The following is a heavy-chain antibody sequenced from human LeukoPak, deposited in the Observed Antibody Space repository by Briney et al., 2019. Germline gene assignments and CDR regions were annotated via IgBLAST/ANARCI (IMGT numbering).Heavy chain of an antibody. V-gene: IGHV4-59*12. CDR2: IYYSGST. J-gene: IGHJ3*02. CDR1: GGSISSYY. CDR3: AREAHAFDI. Sequence: SETLSLTCTVSGGSISSYYWSWIRQPPGKGLEWIGSIYYSGSTYYNPSLKSRVTISVDTSKNQFSLKLSSVTAADTAVYYCAREAHAFDIWGQGTMVTVSS.